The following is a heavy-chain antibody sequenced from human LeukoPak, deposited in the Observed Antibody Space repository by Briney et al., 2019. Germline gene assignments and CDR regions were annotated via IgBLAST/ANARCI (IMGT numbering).Heavy chain of an antibody. CDR1: GGSISSGDYY. Sequence: SQTLSLTCTVSGGSISSGDYYWSWIRQPPGKGLEWIGYFYYSGSTYYNPSLKSRVTISVDTSKNQFSLKLSSVTAADTAVYYCARASITMVRGVMPPDYWGQGTLVTVSS. CDR3: ARASITMVRGVMPPDY. D-gene: IGHD3-10*01. J-gene: IGHJ4*02. CDR2: FYYSGST. V-gene: IGHV4-30-4*01.